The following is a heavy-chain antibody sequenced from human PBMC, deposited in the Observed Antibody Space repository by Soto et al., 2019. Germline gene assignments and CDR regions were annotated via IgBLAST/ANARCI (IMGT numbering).Heavy chain of an antibody. J-gene: IGHJ4*02. D-gene: IGHD2-2*01. CDR1: GFTFGDFA. CDR2: IRSRTYGGTA. CDR3: TRQVVPDY. Sequence: GGSLRLSCTASGFTFGDFAMSWFRQAPGKGLEWVGFIRSRTYGGTAEYAASVKGRFTISRDDSRSIAYLQMNSLKTEDTAVYYCTRQVVPDYWGQGTLVTVSS. V-gene: IGHV3-49*03.